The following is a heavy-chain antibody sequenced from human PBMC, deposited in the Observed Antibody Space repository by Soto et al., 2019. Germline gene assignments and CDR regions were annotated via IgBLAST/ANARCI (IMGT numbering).Heavy chain of an antibody. J-gene: IGHJ5*02. Sequence: SETLSLTCTVSGGSISSGNYYWSWIRQPPGKGLEWIGYISHSGSTYYNPSLKSRLTILADTSKNQFSLKLTSVTAADTAVYYCAREVDWFDPWGQGTLVTVS. D-gene: IGHD2-15*01. V-gene: IGHV4-30-4*01. CDR3: AREVDWFDP. CDR2: ISHSGST. CDR1: GGSISSGNYY.